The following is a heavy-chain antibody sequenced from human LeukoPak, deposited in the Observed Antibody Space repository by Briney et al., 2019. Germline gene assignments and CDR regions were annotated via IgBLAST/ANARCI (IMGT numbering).Heavy chain of an antibody. CDR1: GFTFSNYD. V-gene: IGHV3-33*01. CDR2: IWYDGSNK. D-gene: IGHD2-8*01. Sequence: GGSLRLSCAVSGFTFSNYDMHWVRQAPGKGLEWVAVIWYDGSNKYYADSVKGRFTISRDNSKNTLYLQMNTLRAEDTAVYYCARDPGGVVYFDYWDQGTLVTVSS. CDR3: ARDPGGVVYFDY. J-gene: IGHJ4*02.